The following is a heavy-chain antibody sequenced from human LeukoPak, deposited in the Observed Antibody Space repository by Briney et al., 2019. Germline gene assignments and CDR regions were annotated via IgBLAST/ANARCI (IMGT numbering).Heavy chain of an antibody. CDR2: INPNSGAT. V-gene: IGHV1-2*02. D-gene: IGHD5-24*01. Sequence: ASVKVSCKVSGYTLTELSMHWVRQAPGQGLEWMGWINPNSGATKYAQKFQGRVTMTRDTSISTAYMELSRLIFDDTAVYYCARVRDYPSWGQGTLVTVSS. J-gene: IGHJ5*02. CDR1: GYTLTELS. CDR3: ARVRDYPS.